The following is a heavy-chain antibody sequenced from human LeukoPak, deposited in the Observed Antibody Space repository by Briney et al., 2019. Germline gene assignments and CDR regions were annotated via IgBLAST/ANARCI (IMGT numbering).Heavy chain of an antibody. J-gene: IGHJ6*03. Sequence: GSPKPPRSTSGFTLSNLHQHWVPQPTGPGLEVVSTIGTASDTYYPGSVEGRFTLSRDNAKNSLYLQMNSLTAGDTAVYYCARGPPRGKYYYMDVWGKGTTVTVSS. D-gene: IGHD1-1*01. CDR1: GFTLSNLH. CDR3: ARGPPRGKYYYMDV. V-gene: IGHV3-13*01. CDR2: IGTASDT.